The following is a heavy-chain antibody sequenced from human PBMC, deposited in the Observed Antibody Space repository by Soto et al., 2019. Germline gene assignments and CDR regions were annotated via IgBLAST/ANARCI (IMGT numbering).Heavy chain of an antibody. D-gene: IGHD3-3*01. Sequence: SETLSLTCTVSGGSISSGGYYWSWIRQHPGKGLEWIGYIYYSGSTYYNPSLKSRVTISVDTSKSQFSLKLSSVTAADTAVYYCARDAVSFLRMDVWGQGTTVTVSS. V-gene: IGHV4-31*03. J-gene: IGHJ6*02. CDR1: GGSISSGGYY. CDR2: IYYSGST. CDR3: ARDAVSFLRMDV.